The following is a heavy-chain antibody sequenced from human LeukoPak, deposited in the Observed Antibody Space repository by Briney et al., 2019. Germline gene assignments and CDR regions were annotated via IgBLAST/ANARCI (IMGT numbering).Heavy chain of an antibody. CDR1: GVSISSSNSY. J-gene: IGHJ5*02. V-gene: IGHV4-39*07. D-gene: IGHD4-17*01. Sequence: LETLSLTCTVSGVSISSSNSYWGWIRQPPGKRLEWIGTIYYTGSTYYNPSLKSRVTISVHTSKNQFSLKLSSVTAADTAIYYCARDVGDGDYGWFDPWGQGTLVSVSS. CDR2: IYYTGST. CDR3: ARDVGDGDYGWFDP.